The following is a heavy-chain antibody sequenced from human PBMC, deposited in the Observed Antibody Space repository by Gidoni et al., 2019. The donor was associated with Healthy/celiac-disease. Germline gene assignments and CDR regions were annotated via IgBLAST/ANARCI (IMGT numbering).Heavy chain of an antibody. CDR2: ISSNGGST. J-gene: IGHJ5*02. CDR1: GFPFSSYA. D-gene: IGHD6-6*01. Sequence: EVQLVESGGGLVQPGGSLRLSCSASGFPFSSYAMHWVRQAPGKGLEYVSAISSNGGSTYYADSVKGRFTISRDNSKNTLYLQMSSLRAEDTAVYYCVKDLARQLGANWFDPWGQGTLVTVSS. CDR3: VKDLARQLGANWFDP. V-gene: IGHV3-64D*09.